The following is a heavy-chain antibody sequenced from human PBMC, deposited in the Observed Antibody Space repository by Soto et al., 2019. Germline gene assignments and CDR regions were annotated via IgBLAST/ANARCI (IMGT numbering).Heavy chain of an antibody. D-gene: IGHD2-8*02. CDR1: GFTFTNYA. CDR3: AKGPYCTGGTCSHILDY. Sequence: EVQLLESGGGLVRPGGSLTLSCAASGFTFTNYAMSWVRQAPGKGLEWVSIISGSGGSTYYADSAKGRFTISRDNSKNTLYLQMNSLRAEDTAIYYCAKGPYCTGGTCSHILDYWGQGTLVTVSS. V-gene: IGHV3-23*01. J-gene: IGHJ4*02. CDR2: ISGSGGST.